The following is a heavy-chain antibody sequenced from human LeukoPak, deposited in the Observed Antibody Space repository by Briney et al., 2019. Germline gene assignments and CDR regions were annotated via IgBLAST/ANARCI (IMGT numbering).Heavy chain of an antibody. D-gene: IGHD2-15*01. CDR2: IYTSGST. J-gene: IGHJ6*02. CDR3: ARAGWWYYDTTFYYGMDV. CDR1: GGSISSSNW. Sequence: PSETLSLTCAVSGGSISSSNWWSWVRQPPGKGLEWIGRIYTSGSTNYNPSLKSRVTTSVDTSKNQFSLKLSSVTAADTAVYYCARAGWWYYDTTFYYGMDVWGQGTTVTVSS. V-gene: IGHV4-4*02.